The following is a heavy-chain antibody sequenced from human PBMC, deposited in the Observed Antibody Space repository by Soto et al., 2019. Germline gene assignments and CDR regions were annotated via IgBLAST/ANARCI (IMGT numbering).Heavy chain of an antibody. CDR1: RFICISYA. V-gene: IGHV3-64*02. J-gene: IGHJ6*02. CDR2: ISSNGGST. CDR3: ARSPYYYYGMDV. Sequence: GSLRLSCAASRFICISYARHWVRQAPGKGLEYVSAISSNGGSTYYADSVKGRFTISRDNSKNTLYLQMGSLRAEEMAVYYCARSPYYYYGMDVWGQGTTVTVSS.